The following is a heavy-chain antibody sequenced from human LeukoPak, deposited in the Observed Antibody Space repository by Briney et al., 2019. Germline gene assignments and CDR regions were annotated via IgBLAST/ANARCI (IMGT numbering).Heavy chain of an antibody. Sequence: GGSLRLSCAASGFTFSSYGMIWVRQAPGKGLEWVSAISGSGGSTYYADSVKGRFTISRDNSKSTLYLQMNSLRAEDTAVYSCAKGGGSSYYYYMDVWGKGTTVTISS. CDR3: AKGGGSSYYYYMDV. D-gene: IGHD6-13*01. J-gene: IGHJ6*03. V-gene: IGHV3-23*01. CDR1: GFTFSSYG. CDR2: ISGSGGST.